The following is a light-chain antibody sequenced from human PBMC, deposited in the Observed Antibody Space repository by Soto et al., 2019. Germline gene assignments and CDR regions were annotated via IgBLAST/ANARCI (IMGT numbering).Light chain of an antibody. CDR1: NSDVGGYNF. J-gene: IGLJ3*02. Sequence: QSVLTQPASVSGSPGQSITISCTGTNSDVGGYNFVSWYQQHPGKAPKLIIHEVDNRPSGISHRFSGSKSGNRASLTISGLQPEDEAGYYCCSLTSRPSGVFGGGTQLTVL. CDR2: EVD. V-gene: IGLV2-14*01. CDR3: CSLTSRPSGV.